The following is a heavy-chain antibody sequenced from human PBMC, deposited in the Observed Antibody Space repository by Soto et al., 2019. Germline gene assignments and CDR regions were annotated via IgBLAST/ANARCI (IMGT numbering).Heavy chain of an antibody. D-gene: IGHD3-16*01. CDR1: GYSFTSYD. V-gene: IGHV1-8*01. CDR3: AREGDRPYYYYGMDV. J-gene: IGHJ6*02. Sequence: GASVKVSCKASGYSFTSYDINWVRQATGQGLEWMGWMNPNSGNTGYAQKFQGRVTMTRNTSISTAYMELSSLRSEDTAVYYCAREGDRPYYYYGMDVWGQGTTVTVSS. CDR2: MNPNSGNT.